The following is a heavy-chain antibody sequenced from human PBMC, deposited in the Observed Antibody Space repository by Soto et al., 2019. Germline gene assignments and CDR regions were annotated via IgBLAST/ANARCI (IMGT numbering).Heavy chain of an antibody. J-gene: IGHJ6*02. CDR3: AREGRRRIQV. CDR1: GVSINDYY. Sequence: PSETLSLTCNVSGVSINDYYWSWIRQPPGKGLEWMGYIYYSGYTNYYPSLKSRVTISADTSKNQFSLKLSSVTAADTAVYYCAREGRRRIQVWGQGTTVTVSS. V-gene: IGHV4-59*01. CDR2: IYYSGYT. D-gene: IGHD1-26*01.